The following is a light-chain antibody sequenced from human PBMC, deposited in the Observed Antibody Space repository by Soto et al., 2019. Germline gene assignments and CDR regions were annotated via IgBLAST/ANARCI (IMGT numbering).Light chain of an antibody. CDR2: EVN. Sequence: QSALTQPASVSGSPGQSITISCTGTSSDIGGSDFVSWYQQHPGKAPKLVMSEVNNRPSGVSSRFSGSKSANTASLTISGLQPEDEADYFCSSDVSGYSLGVFGGGTKLTVL. CDR1: SSDIGGSDF. J-gene: IGLJ3*02. V-gene: IGLV2-14*01. CDR3: SSDVSGYSLGV.